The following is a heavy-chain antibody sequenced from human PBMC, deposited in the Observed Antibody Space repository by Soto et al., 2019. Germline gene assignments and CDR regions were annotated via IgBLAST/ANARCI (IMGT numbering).Heavy chain of an antibody. CDR1: GGSISSSSYY. V-gene: IGHV4-39*01. CDR3: ASQWGKFITIFGVAQKYNWFDL. Sequence: SETLSLTCTVSGGSISSSSYYWGWIRQPPGKGLEWIGSIYYSGSTYYNPSLKSRVTISVDTSKNQFSLKLSSVTVADTDVNYFASQWGKFITIFGVAQKYNWFDLWGQGTLVTVSS. J-gene: IGHJ5*02. D-gene: IGHD3-3*01. CDR2: IYYSGST.